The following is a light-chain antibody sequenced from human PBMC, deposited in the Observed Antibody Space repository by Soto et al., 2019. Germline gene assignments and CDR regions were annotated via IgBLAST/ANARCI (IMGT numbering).Light chain of an antibody. CDR3: QQYRSSPPYT. CDR1: QSVSSSY. V-gene: IGKV3-20*01. CDR2: GAS. Sequence: EIVLTQSPGTLSLSPGERATLSCRASQSVSSSYLGWYQQKPGQAPRLLIYGASSRATGIPDRFSGSGSGTDFTLTICRLEPEDFAVYYCQQYRSSPPYTFGQGTKLEIK. J-gene: IGKJ2*01.